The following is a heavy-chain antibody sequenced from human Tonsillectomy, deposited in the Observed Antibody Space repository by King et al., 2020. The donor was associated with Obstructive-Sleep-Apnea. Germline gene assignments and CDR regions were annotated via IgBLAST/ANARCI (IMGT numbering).Heavy chain of an antibody. D-gene: IGHD5-24*01. CDR3: ARDGYNSGAFDI. J-gene: IGHJ3*02. CDR2: IYYSGGT. CDR1: GGSISSGDYY. V-gene: IGHV4-30-4*01. Sequence: QLQESGPGLVKPSQTLSLTCTVSGGSISSGDYYWGWIRQPPGKGLEWIGDIYYSGGTYYNPSLKSRVTISVDTSKNQFSLKLSSVTAADTAVYYCARDGYNSGAFDIWGQGTMVTVSS.